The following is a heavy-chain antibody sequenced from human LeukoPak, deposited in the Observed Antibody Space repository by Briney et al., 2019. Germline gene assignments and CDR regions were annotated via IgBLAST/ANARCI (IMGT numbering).Heavy chain of an antibody. D-gene: IGHD5-24*01. CDR2: INPSGGST. V-gene: IGHV1-46*01. CDR1: GYTFTSYY. J-gene: IGHJ5*02. Sequence: ASVKVSCKASGYTFTSYYMHWVRQAPGQGLEWMGIINPSGGSTSYAQKFQGRVTMTRDTSTSTVYMELSSLRSEDTAVYYCGRVHGGRDGYNHRGNWFDPWGQGTLVTVSS. CDR3: GRVHGGRDGYNHRGNWFDP.